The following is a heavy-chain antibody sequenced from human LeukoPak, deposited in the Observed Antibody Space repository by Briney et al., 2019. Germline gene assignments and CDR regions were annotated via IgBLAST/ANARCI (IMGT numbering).Heavy chain of an antibody. J-gene: IGHJ4*02. CDR2: ISGSGGST. D-gene: IGHD3-3*01. Sequence: PGGSLRLSCAASGFTFSSYAMSWVRQAPGEGLEWVSAISGSGGSTYYADSVKGRFTISRDNSKNTLYLQMNSLRAEDTAVYYCSTGVVRFLEWLPPANDFDYWGQGTLVTVSS. CDR1: GFTFSSYA. V-gene: IGHV3-23*01. CDR3: STGVVRFLEWLPPANDFDY.